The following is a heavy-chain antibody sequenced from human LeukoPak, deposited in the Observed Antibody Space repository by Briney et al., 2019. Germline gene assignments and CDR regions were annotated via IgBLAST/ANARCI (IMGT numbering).Heavy chain of an antibody. J-gene: IGHJ6*02. Sequence: GGSLRLSCAASGFTVSSNYMSWVRQAPGKGLGWVSVIYSGGSTYYADSVKGRFTISRDNSKNTLYLQMNSLRAEDTAVYYCARGCPYYYGMDVWGQGTTVTVSS. V-gene: IGHV3-53*01. CDR3: ARGCPYYYGMDV. CDR1: GFTVSSNY. CDR2: IYSGGST.